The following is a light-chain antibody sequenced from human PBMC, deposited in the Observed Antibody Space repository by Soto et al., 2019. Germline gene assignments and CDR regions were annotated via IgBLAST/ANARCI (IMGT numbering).Light chain of an antibody. J-gene: IGKJ5*01. CDR3: QHYAGGSRIT. V-gene: IGKV3-20*01. CDR1: QSVSSR. CDR2: GAS. Sequence: EIVLAQSPATLSFSPGEGATLSCRASQSVSSRLAWYQQKPGQAPRLLISGASSRATGIPDRFSGSGFGTDFTLTISRLEPEDFALYYCQHYAGGSRITFGQGARLEIK.